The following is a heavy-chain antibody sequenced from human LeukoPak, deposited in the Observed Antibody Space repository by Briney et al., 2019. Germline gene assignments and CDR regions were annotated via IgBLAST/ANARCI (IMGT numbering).Heavy chain of an antibody. D-gene: IGHD3-10*01. V-gene: IGHV4-34*01. CDR1: GGSFSGYY. CDR2: INHSGST. CDR3: ARGPLSTYYYYYGMDV. J-gene: IGHJ6*02. Sequence: SETLSLTCAVYGGSFSGYYWSWIRQPPGKGLEWIGEINHSGSTNYNPSLKSRVTISVDTSKNQFFLKLSSVTAADTAVYYCARGPLSTYYYYYGMDVWGQGTTVTVSS.